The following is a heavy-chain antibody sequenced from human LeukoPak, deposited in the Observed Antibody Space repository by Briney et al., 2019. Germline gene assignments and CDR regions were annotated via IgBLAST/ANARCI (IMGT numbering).Heavy chain of an antibody. J-gene: IGHJ4*02. CDR1: GFTFSSYA. V-gene: IGHV3-30*04. CDR3: ARGEGRGHNFWSGYYKVGYYFDY. D-gene: IGHD3-3*01. Sequence: GGSLRLSCAASGFTFSSYAMHWVRQAPGKGLERVAVLSYDGSNKYYADSVKGRFTISRDNSKNTLYLQMNSLRAEDTAVYYCARGEGRGHNFWSGYYKVGYYFDYWGQGTLVTVSS. CDR2: LSYDGSNK.